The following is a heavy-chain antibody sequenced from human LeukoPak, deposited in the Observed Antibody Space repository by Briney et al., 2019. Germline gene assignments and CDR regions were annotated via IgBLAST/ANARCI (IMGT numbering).Heavy chain of an antibody. D-gene: IGHD6-25*01. CDR1: GGSISSYY. CDR3: ARSSYSSDFDY. J-gene: IGHJ4*02. Sequence: PSETLSLTCTVSGGSISSYYWSWIRQPPGKGLEWIGYIYYSGSTNYNPSLKSRVTISVDTSKNQFSLKLSSVTAADTAVDYCARSSYSSDFDYWGQGTLVTVSS. CDR2: IYYSGST. V-gene: IGHV4-59*08.